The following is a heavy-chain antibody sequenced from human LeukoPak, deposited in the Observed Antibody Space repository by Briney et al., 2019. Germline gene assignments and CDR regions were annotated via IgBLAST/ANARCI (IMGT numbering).Heavy chain of an antibody. CDR2: ISAYNGNT. Sequence: ASVKASCKASGYTFTSYGISWVRQAPGQGLEGMGWISAYNGNTNYAQKVQGRVTMTTGTSTSTAYMELRSLRYDDTAVYYCARDLSGRYYHYYYGMDVWGQGTTVSVSS. CDR1: GYTFTSYG. J-gene: IGHJ6*02. D-gene: IGHD1-26*01. V-gene: IGHV1-18*01. CDR3: ARDLSGRYYHYYYGMDV.